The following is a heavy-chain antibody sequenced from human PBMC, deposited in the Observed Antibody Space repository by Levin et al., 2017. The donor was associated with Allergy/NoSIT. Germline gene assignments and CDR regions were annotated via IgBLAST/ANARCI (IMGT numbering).Heavy chain of an antibody. Sequence: LSLTCAASGFTFRGSPMSWVRQAPGKGLEWVSAISGFGNSTYYADSVKGRFTISRDTSKNTLYLQMNNLRAEDTAVYYCAKAPGYYFDYWGQGTLVTVSS. V-gene: IGHV3-23*01. CDR1: GFTFRGSP. CDR3: AKAPGYYFDY. CDR2: ISGFGNST. J-gene: IGHJ4*02.